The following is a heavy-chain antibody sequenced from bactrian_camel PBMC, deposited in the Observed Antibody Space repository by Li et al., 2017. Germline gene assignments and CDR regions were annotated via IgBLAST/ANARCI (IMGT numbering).Heavy chain of an antibody. J-gene: IGHJ6*01. D-gene: IGHD6*01. V-gene: IGHV3S53*01. CDR2: FHSDGST. Sequence: HVQLVESGGGSVQAGGSLRLSCAASTSLSRTYCVGWFRQTPGKEREWIGTFHSDGSTRYSDSVKGRFTISKDNAKNTLYLQMNSLKPEDTAMYYCAAEKGVGSWFSLGWASFGYWGQGTQVTVS. CDR3: AAEKGVGSWFSLGWASFGY. CDR1: TSLSRTYC.